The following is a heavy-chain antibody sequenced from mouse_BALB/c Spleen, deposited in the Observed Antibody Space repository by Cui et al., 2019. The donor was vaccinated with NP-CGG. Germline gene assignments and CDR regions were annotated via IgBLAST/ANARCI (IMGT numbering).Heavy chain of an antibody. CDR3: ARYGYYGSICFDY. CDR1: GYTFTSYW. J-gene: IGHJ2*01. Sequence: QVQLQQPGAELVKPGASVKLSCKASGYTFTSYWMHWVKQRSGRGLEWIGRIDPTSGGTKYNDKFKSKATLTVDKPSSTAYMQLSSLTSEDSAVYYCARYGYYGSICFDYWGQGTTLTISS. CDR2: IDPTSGGT. D-gene: IGHD1-1*01. V-gene: IGHV1-72*01.